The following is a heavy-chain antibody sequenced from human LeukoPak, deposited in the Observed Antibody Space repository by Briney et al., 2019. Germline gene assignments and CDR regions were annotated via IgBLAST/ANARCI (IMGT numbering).Heavy chain of an antibody. J-gene: IGHJ4*02. V-gene: IGHV3-23*01. D-gene: IGHD5-18*01. CDR2: ISSGGST. Sequence: GGCLRLSCAASGFTFDSYAMNWVRQAPGMGLEWVSGISSGGSTYYADSVKGRFTISRDNSRNSRYLQMNSLRAEDTAVYYCAKNVGQVWLPLGYWGQGTLVTVSS. CDR1: GFTFDSYA. CDR3: AKNVGQVWLPLGY.